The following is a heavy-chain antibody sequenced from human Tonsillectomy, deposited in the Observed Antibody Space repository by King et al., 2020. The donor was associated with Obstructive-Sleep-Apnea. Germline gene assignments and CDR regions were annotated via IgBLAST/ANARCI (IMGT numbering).Heavy chain of an antibody. CDR2: IYHSGST. CDR3: ARDSFGGKGDY. J-gene: IGHJ4*02. CDR1: GYSISSGYY. D-gene: IGHD4-23*01. V-gene: IGHV4-38-2*02. Sequence: VQLQESGPGLVKPSETLSLTCTVSGYSISSGYYWGWIRQPPGKGLEWIGSIYHSGSTYYNPSLKSRVTISVDTSKNQFSLKLSSVTAAATAVYYCARDSFGGKGDYWGQGTLVTVSS.